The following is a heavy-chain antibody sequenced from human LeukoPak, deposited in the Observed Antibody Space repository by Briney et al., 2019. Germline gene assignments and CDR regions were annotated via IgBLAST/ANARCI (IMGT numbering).Heavy chain of an antibody. Sequence: GGSLRLSCAASGFSFTSYWMTWVRQAPGEGLEWVANIKQDGSEKFYVDSVKGRFTISRDNAKNSLYLQLNSLRVEDTAVYYCARHSGTYFDYWGQGTLVTVSS. J-gene: IGHJ4*02. D-gene: IGHD1-26*01. CDR3: ARHSGTYFDY. CDR1: GFSFTSYW. CDR2: IKQDGSEK. V-gene: IGHV3-7*01.